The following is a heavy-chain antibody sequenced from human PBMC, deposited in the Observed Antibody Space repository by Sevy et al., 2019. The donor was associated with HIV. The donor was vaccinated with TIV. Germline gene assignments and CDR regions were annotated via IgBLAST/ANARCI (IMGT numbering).Heavy chain of an antibody. J-gene: IGHJ4*02. CDR1: GFTFGSYG. Sequence: GGSMRLSCAASGFTFGSYGMHWVRQAPGKGLEWVAYISYDRSDKNYADSVKGRFTISRDNSKNTVFLQLNSLRPEDTAVYYCARVFSSHYFDYWGQGTLVTVSS. CDR3: ARVFSSHYFDY. V-gene: IGHV3-30*06. CDR2: ISYDRSDK.